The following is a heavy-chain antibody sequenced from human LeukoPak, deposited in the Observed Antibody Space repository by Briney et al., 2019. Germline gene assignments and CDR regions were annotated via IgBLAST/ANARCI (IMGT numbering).Heavy chain of an antibody. Sequence: TLSLTCTVSVGSISSGSYYCSWIRQPAGKGLEWIGRIYTSGSTNYNPSLKSRVPISVDPSKNQFYLTLSSVTAADTAVYYCARGVSQWFGELLSPVAFDIWGQGTMVTVSS. CDR1: VGSISSGSYY. J-gene: IGHJ3*02. V-gene: IGHV4-61*02. CDR2: IYTSGST. D-gene: IGHD3-10*01. CDR3: ARGVSQWFGELLSPVAFDI.